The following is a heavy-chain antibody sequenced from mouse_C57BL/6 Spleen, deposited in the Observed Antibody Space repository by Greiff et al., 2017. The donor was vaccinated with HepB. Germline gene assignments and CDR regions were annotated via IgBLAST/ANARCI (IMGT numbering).Heavy chain of an antibody. Sequence: EVMLVESGGGLVKPGGSLKLSCAASGFTFSSYAMSWVRQTPEKRLEWVATISDGGSYTYYPDNVKGRFTISRDNAKNNLYLHMSHLKSEDTAMYYCARDVAYYDYDEYYFDYWGQGTTLTVSS. D-gene: IGHD2-4*01. CDR2: ISDGGSYT. CDR1: GFTFSSYA. J-gene: IGHJ2*01. CDR3: ARDVAYYDYDEYYFDY. V-gene: IGHV5-4*01.